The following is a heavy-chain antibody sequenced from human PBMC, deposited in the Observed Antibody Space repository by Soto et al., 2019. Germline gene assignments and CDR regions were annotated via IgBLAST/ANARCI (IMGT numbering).Heavy chain of an antibody. J-gene: IGHJ4*01. D-gene: IGHD6-19*01. V-gene: IGHV3-30*04. Sequence: PGGSLRLSCAASGFMFSAYAMLWVRQAPGKGLEWVAAISYDGTNKYYADPIKGRFTISRDNSANTLFLQVNSLRREDTAMYYCARDPSQYTSGWYGIDFWGHGTLVTVSS. CDR2: ISYDGTNK. CDR3: ARDPSQYTSGWYGIDF. CDR1: GFMFSAYA.